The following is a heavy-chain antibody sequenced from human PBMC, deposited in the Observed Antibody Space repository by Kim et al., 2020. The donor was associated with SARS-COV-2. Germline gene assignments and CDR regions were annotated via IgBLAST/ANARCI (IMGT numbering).Heavy chain of an antibody. CDR2: INSDGSST. CDR1: GFTFSNYW. V-gene: IGHV3-74*01. CDR3: AKDASGLGGA. J-gene: IGHJ3*01. D-gene: IGHD3-10*01. Sequence: GGSLRLSCASSGFTFSNYWMHWVRQAPGKGLVWVSHINSDGSSTNYADSVKGRFTISRDNAKNTLYLQMNSLRADDTAVYYCAKDASGLGGAWGQGTMVTVSS.